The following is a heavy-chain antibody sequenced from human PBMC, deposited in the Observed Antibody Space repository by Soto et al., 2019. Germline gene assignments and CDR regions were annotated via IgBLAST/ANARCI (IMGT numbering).Heavy chain of an antibody. J-gene: IGHJ4*02. CDR2: IIPIFTRT. CDR3: ARDVVRSTAGDY. D-gene: IGHD2-15*01. CDR1: GGTFSTSS. Sequence: QLQLVQSGTEVKEPGSSVKVSCKASGGTFSTSSFVWVRQGPGQGLEWMGGIIPIFTRTNFAQKFQGRVTFSADESTRTTYMELRRLTSEDTAIYYCARDVVRSTAGDYWGQGTLVTVSS. V-gene: IGHV1-69*01.